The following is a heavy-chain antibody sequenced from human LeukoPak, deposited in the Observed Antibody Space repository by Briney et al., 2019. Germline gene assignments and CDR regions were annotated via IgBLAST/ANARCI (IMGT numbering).Heavy chain of an antibody. J-gene: IGHJ4*02. D-gene: IGHD3-10*01. V-gene: IGHV4-39*01. Sequence: KPSETLSLTCTVSGGSISSSSYYWGWMRQPPGKGLEWIGSIYYSGSTYYNPSLKSRVTISVDTSKNQFSLKLSSVTAADTAVYYCARHRDGSGSYYPPGAFDYWGQGTLVTVSS. CDR1: GGSISSSSYY. CDR3: ARHRDGSGSYYPPGAFDY. CDR2: IYYSGST.